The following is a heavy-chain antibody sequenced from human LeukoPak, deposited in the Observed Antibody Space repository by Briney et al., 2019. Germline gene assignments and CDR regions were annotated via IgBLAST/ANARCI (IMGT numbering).Heavy chain of an antibody. CDR2: IGHTSGV. J-gene: IGHJ4*02. CDR1: GFTFSSYA. Sequence: GGSLRLSCAASGFTFSSYAMCWVRQAPGKGPEWVATIGHTSGVWYADSVMGRFTISRDNSKSMLYLHMNSLSGEDTALYYCADFGSGSYIFNYWGQGSLVTVSS. CDR3: ADFGSGSYIFNY. D-gene: IGHD3-10*01. V-gene: IGHV3-23*01.